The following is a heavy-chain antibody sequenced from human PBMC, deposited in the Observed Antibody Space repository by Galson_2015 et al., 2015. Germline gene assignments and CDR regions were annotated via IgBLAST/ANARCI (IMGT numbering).Heavy chain of an antibody. Sequence: SLRLSCAASGFTFSDYAMNWVRQVPGKGLEWVSSISNSGVYTYYADSVKGRFTISRDNAKNSLYLEMNSLRAEDTSLYYCARGWLVWCGGGGTIDYWGQGAVVTVSS. J-gene: IGHJ4*02. V-gene: IGHV3-21*01. CDR3: ARGWLVWCGGGGTIDY. D-gene: IGHD6-19*01. CDR2: ISNSGVYT. CDR1: GFTFSDYA.